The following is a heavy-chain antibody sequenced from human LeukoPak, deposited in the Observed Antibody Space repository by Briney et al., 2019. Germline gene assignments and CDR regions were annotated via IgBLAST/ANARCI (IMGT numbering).Heavy chain of an antibody. CDR3: ARLSTVTTSFDY. CDR2: IYTSGTT. J-gene: IGHJ4*02. Sequence: SETLSLTCTVSGGSLHNYYWSWIRQPPGKGLEWIGRIYTSGTTHYNPSLKSRVTMSVDTSKNQFSLKLSSVTAADTAVYYCARLSTVTTSFDYWGQGTLVTVSS. D-gene: IGHD4-17*01. CDR1: GGSLHNYY. V-gene: IGHV4-4*07.